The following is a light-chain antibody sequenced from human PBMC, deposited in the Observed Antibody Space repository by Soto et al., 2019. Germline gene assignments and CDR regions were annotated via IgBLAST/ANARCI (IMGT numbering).Light chain of an antibody. Sequence: QSVVTQPASVSGSPGQSITISCTGTSNDIGDYNSVSWYQQHPGKAPKLMIYEVSNRPSGVSNRFSGSKSGNTASLTISGLQAADEADYYCSSYTTTSTLEVFGGGTKVTVL. CDR1: SNDIGDYNS. CDR2: EVS. V-gene: IGLV2-14*01. J-gene: IGLJ3*02. CDR3: SSYTTTSTLEV.